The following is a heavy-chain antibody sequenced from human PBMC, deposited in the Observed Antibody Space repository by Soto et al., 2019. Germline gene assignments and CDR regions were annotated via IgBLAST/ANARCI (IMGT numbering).Heavy chain of an antibody. CDR1: GGSISSGDYY. CDR2: IYYSGST. CDR3: ARGRSSDNWFDP. Sequence: LSLTCTVSGGSISSGDYYWSWIRQPPGKGLEWIGYIYYSGSTYYNPSLKSRVTISVDTSKNQFSLKLSSVTAADTAVYYCARGRSSDNWFDPWGQGTLVTVSS. V-gene: IGHV4-30-4*01. J-gene: IGHJ5*02. D-gene: IGHD2-15*01.